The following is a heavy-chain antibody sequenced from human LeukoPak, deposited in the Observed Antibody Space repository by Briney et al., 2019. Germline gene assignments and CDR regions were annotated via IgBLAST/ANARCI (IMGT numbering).Heavy chain of an antibody. Sequence: PSETLSLTCTVSGGSISSYYWSWIRQPPGKGLEWIGYIYYSGSTNYNPSLKSRVTISVDTSKNPFSLKLSSVTAADTAVYYCARDILTGYYSWYFDLWGRGTLVTVSS. J-gene: IGHJ2*01. D-gene: IGHD3-9*01. V-gene: IGHV4-59*01. CDR2: IYYSGST. CDR1: GGSISSYY. CDR3: ARDILTGYYSWYFDL.